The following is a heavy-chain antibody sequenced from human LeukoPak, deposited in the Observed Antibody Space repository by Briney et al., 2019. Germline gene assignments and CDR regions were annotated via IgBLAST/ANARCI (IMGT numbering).Heavy chain of an antibody. CDR3: ARGTAAAANRNWFDS. Sequence: SETLSLTCAVYGGSFSGFYWSWIRQPPGKGLEWIGEINHSGTTNYNPSLKSRVTLSLDTSKNQFSLNLTSVTAADTAMYYCARGTAAAANRNWFDSWGQGTLVTVSS. D-gene: IGHD6-13*01. J-gene: IGHJ5*01. CDR1: GGSFSGFY. CDR2: INHSGTT. V-gene: IGHV4-34*01.